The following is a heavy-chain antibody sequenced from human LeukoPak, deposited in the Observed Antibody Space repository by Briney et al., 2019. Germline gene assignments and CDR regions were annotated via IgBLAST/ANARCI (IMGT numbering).Heavy chain of an antibody. J-gene: IGHJ4*02. D-gene: IGHD3-10*01. CDR2: CLDSSCTE. V-gene: IGHV3-23*01. CDR1: GFTFGTYD. Sequence: GGSLRLSCAASGFTFGTYDMSWVRQAPRKGLEWVSTLACLDSSCTEYYSDSVKGRFSISRDKSKSTLSLQLNSLRVEDTAIYYCVRDSEGSFDYWGQGTLVTVSS. CDR3: VRDSEGSFDY.